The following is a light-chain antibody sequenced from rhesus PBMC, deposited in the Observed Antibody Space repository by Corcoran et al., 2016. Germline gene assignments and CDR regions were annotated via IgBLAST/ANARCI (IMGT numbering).Light chain of an antibody. CDR1: QGISSS. CDR3: QQHNTFPLT. Sequence: DIQMTQSPSSLSASVGDRVTITCRARQGISSSLAWYQQNPVKAPNLLIYVDSTLQSGVPSRFSGSGSGTDFTLTISSLQPEDFATYYCQQHNTFPLTFGGGTKVELK. J-gene: IGKJ4*01. CDR2: VDS. V-gene: IGKV1-25*01.